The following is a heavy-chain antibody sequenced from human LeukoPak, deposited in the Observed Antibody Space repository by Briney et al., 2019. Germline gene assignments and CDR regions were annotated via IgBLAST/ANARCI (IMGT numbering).Heavy chain of an antibody. D-gene: IGHD3-10*01. CDR3: ACQNGGFGELPN. J-gene: IGHJ4*02. Sequence: SETLSLTCTVSGGSISSSSYYWGWIRQPPGKGLEWIGSIYYSGSTYYNPSLKSRVTISVDTSKNQFSLKLSSVTAADTAVYYCACQNGGFGELPNWGQGTLVTVSS. CDR2: IYYSGST. CDR1: GGSISSSSYY. V-gene: IGHV4-39*07.